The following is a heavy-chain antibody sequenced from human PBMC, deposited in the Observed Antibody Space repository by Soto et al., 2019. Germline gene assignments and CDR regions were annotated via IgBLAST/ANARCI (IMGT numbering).Heavy chain of an antibody. CDR3: ARHTPAISISDH. CDR1: GGSISSYY. J-gene: IGHJ4*02. V-gene: IGHV4-59*04. CDR2: IYYSGST. Sequence: PSETLSLTCTVSGGSISSYYWSWIRQPPGKGREWIGYIYYSGSTYYNPSLKSRVTISVDTSKNQFSLKLSSVTAADTAVYYCARHTPAISISDHWGQGTLVTVSS. D-gene: IGHD2-15*01.